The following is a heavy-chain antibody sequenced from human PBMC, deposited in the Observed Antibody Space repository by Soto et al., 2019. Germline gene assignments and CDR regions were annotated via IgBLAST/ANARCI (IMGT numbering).Heavy chain of an antibody. Sequence: GGSLRLSCTASGFTFGDYAMSWVRQAPGKGLEWVGFIRSKAYGGTTEYAASVKGRFTISRDDSKSIAYLQMNSLKTEDTAVYYCTRDSYYDFWSGYFADVYYYYGMDVWGQGTTVTVSS. V-gene: IGHV3-49*04. J-gene: IGHJ6*02. CDR1: GFTFGDYA. CDR3: TRDSYYDFWSGYFADVYYYYGMDV. D-gene: IGHD3-3*01. CDR2: IRSKAYGGTT.